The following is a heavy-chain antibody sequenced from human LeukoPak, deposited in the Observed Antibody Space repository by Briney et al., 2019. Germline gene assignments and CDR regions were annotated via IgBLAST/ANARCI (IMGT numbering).Heavy chain of an antibody. CDR2: ISSSSGTI. CDR1: GFTFSSYS. V-gene: IGHV3-48*01. J-gene: IGHJ3*02. D-gene: IGHD2-21*01. Sequence: GGSLRLSCAASGFTFSSYSMNWVRQAPGKGLEWVSYISSSSGTIYYADSVKGRFTISRDNAKNSLYLQMNSLRAEDTAVYYCARIMWSRGSSGAFDIWGQGTMVTVSS. CDR3: ARIMWSRGSSGAFDI.